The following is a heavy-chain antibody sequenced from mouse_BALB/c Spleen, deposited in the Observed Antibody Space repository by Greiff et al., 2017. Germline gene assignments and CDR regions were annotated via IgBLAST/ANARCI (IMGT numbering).Heavy chain of an antibody. CDR2: INSNGGRT. CDR3: AYDGYWFAY. V-gene: IGHV5-6-3*01. Sequence: EVQLQESGGGLVQPGGSLKLSCAASGFTFSSYGMSWVRQTPDKRLELVATINSNGGRTYYPDSVKGRFTISRDNAKNTLYLQMSSLKSEDTAMYYCAYDGYWFAYWGQGTLVTVSA. J-gene: IGHJ3*01. CDR1: GFTFSSYG. D-gene: IGHD2-3*01.